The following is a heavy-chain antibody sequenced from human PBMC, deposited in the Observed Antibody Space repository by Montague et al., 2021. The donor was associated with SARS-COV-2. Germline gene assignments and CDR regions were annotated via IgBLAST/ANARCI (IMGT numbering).Heavy chain of an antibody. CDR1: GGSFNGKY. CDR3: TRGTFDWDQD. J-gene: IGHJ4*02. V-gene: IGHV4-34*01. D-gene: IGHD3-9*01. CDR2: ILLGGCT. Sequence: SETLSLTCAVYGGSFNGKYWAWFRQPPGKGLEWIGEILLGGCTNYNPSLESRVTISRDSSSDRFSLRLTSVTAADTALYYCTRGTFDWDQDWGQGALVTVSA.